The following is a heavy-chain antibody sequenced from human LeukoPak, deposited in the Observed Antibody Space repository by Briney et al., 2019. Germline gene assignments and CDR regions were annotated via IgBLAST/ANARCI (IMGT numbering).Heavy chain of an antibody. CDR3: ARDHKVATVYYYGMDV. Sequence: PGGSLRLSCAASGFTFSSYGMHWVRQAPGKGLEWVAVIWYDGSNKYYADSVKGRFTISRDNSKNTLYLQMNSLRAEDTAVYYCARDHKVATVYYYGMDVWGQGTTVTVSS. CDR1: GFTFSSYG. D-gene: IGHD5-12*01. J-gene: IGHJ6*02. V-gene: IGHV3-33*01. CDR2: IWYDGSNK.